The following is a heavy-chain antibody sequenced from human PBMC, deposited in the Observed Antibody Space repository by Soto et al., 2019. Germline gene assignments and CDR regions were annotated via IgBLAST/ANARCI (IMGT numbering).Heavy chain of an antibody. CDR1: GFTFSSYA. J-gene: IGHJ2*01. CDR3: ARPLWRDDYNWGDFDL. D-gene: IGHD3-16*01. Sequence: QVQLVESGGGVVQPGRSLRLSCAASGFTFSSYAMHWVRQAPGKGLEWVAVISYDGSNKYYTDSVKGRFTISRDNSKNTLYLQMNSLRAEDTAVYYCARPLWRDDYNWGDFDLWGRGTLVTVSS. CDR2: ISYDGSNK. V-gene: IGHV3-30-3*01.